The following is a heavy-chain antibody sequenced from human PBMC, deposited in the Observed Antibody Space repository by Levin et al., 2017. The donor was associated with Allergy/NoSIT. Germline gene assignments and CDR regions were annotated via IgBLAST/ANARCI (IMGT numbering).Heavy chain of an antibody. J-gene: IGHJ2*01. D-gene: IGHD1-26*01. Sequence: GGSLRLSCAASGFSFSSYSMSWVRQAPGKGLEWLSAITASGIYTNYADSVKGRFTISRDNSKNMLSLQMDSLRADDTAIFYCAKRSDSESGYFDLWGRGTLVTVSS. CDR3: AKRSDSESGYFDL. V-gene: IGHV3-23*01. CDR2: ITASGIYT. CDR1: GFSFSSYS.